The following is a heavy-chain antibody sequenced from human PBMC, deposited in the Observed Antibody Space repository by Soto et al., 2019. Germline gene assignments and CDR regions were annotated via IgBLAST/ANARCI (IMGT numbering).Heavy chain of an antibody. Sequence: SETLSLTCAVYGGSFSGYYWSWIRQPPGKGLEWIGEINHSGSTNYNPSLKSRVTISVDTSKNQFSLKLSSVTAADTAVYYCARGGIAAADTACYYMDVWSKGTTVTVSS. CDR2: INHSGST. CDR1: GGSFSGYY. D-gene: IGHD6-13*01. V-gene: IGHV4-34*01. CDR3: ARGGIAAADTACYYMDV. J-gene: IGHJ6*03.